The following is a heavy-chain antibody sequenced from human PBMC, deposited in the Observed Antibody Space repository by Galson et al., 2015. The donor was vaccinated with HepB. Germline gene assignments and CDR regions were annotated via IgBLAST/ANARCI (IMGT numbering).Heavy chain of an antibody. D-gene: IGHD3-3*01. CDR3: ARARFLELYGMDV. Sequence: TLSLTCTVSGGSISSGGYYWSWIRQHPGKGLEWIGYIYYSGSTYYNPSLKSRVTISVDTSKNQFSLKLSSVTAADTAVYYCARARFLELYGMDVWGQGTTVTVSS. CDR1: GGSISSGGYY. V-gene: IGHV4-31*03. J-gene: IGHJ6*02. CDR2: IYYSGST.